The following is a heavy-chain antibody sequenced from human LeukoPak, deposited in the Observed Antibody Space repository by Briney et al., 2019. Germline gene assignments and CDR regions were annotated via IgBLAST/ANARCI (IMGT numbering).Heavy chain of an antibody. V-gene: IGHV1-69*04. J-gene: IGHJ6*02. CDR1: GGTFSSYA. CDR2: IIPIFGIA. CDR3: ASHLNIVVVPAAIPYYYGMDV. Sequence: ASVKVSCKASGGTFSSYALSWVPQAPGQGREWMGRIIPIFGIANYAQKFQGRDTITADKSTSTAYMELSSLRSEDTAVYYCASHLNIVVVPAAIPYYYGMDVWGQGTTVTVSS. D-gene: IGHD2-2*02.